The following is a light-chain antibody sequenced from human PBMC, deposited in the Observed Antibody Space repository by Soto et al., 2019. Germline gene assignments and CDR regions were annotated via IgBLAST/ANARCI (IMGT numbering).Light chain of an antibody. V-gene: IGKV1-17*01. J-gene: IGKJ1*01. CDR3: PAHNSYSRT. CDR1: QSIRND. CDR2: AAS. Sequence: IQINQSPSSLSASVGDRVTNTCRASQSIRNDLVWYQQKPGKAPKRLIYAASSLQSGVPSRFSGSGSGTEFTLTISSLPREECATYYCPAHNSYSRTFGQGTNVDI.